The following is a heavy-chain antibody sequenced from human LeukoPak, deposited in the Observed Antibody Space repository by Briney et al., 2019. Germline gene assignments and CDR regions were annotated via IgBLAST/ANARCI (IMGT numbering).Heavy chain of an antibody. Sequence: GESLKISCKGSGYSFTTYWIGWVRQMLGKGLEWMGIIYPGDSDTRYSPSFQGQVTISADKSISTAYLQWSSLKASDTAMYYCARVIYYYDSSDYYEYFDYWGQGTLVTVSS. CDR2: IYPGDSDT. J-gene: IGHJ4*02. D-gene: IGHD3-22*01. V-gene: IGHV5-51*01. CDR3: ARVIYYYDSSDYYEYFDY. CDR1: GYSFTTYW.